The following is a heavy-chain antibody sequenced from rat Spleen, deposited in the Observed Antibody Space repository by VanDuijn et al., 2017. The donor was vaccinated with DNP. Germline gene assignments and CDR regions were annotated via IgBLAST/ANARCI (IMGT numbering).Heavy chain of an antibody. V-gene: IGHV3-1*01. CDR3: AREEAYYGYDYFDY. CDR2: INYSGTT. J-gene: IGHJ2*01. CDR1: XXXITXXX. Sequence: EVQLQXXGPXXVKPSQXXXLTXXVTXXXITXXXWGXXRKXPKNKKKYIGHINYSGTTTYNPSLKSRISITRDTSKNQFFLHLNSVTTEDTATYYCAREEAYYGYDYFDYWGQGLMVTVSS. D-gene: IGHD1-7*01.